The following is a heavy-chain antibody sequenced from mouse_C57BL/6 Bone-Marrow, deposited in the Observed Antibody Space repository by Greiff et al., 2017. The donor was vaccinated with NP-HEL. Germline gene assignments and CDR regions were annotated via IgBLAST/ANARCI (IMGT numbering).Heavy chain of an antibody. CDR2: ISTYYGDA. D-gene: IGHD2-3*01. J-gene: IGHJ2*01. CDR1: GYTFTDYA. CDR3: AGDGYYHYFDY. Sequence: VQLQQSGPELVRPGVSVKISCKGSGYTFTDYAMHWVKQSHAKSLEWIGVISTYYGDASYNQKFKDKATITADTSSNTAYLQLSSLTSEDTAIYYCAGDGYYHYFDYWGQGTTLTVSS. V-gene: IGHV1-67*01.